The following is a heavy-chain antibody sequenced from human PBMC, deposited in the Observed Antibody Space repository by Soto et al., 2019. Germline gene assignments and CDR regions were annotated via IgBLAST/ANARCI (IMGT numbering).Heavy chain of an antibody. CDR2: ISSTSNKI. CDR1: GFTFSSYT. Sequence: EVLLVESGGGLVKPGESLTLSCAASGFTFSSYTMNWLRQAPGKGLEWVSSISSTSNKIYYADSMKGRITISRDHAKDSVYLRMHNLRADDTAIYYCAREGYDYIWGSLRKEDAFDIWGQGTMVTVAS. J-gene: IGHJ3*02. D-gene: IGHD3-16*01. V-gene: IGHV3-21*02. CDR3: AREGYDYIWGSLRKEDAFDI.